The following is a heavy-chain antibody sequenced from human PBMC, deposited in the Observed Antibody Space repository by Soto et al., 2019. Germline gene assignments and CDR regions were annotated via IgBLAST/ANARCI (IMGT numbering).Heavy chain of an antibody. CDR2: ISYDGSNK. CDR1: GFTFSSYG. J-gene: IGHJ4*02. V-gene: IGHV3-30*18. CDR3: AKGLRRFLEWFIDYFDY. D-gene: IGHD3-3*01. Sequence: GGSLRLSCAASGFTFSSYGMHWVRQAPGKGLEWVAVISYDGSNKYYADSVKGRFTISRDNSKNTLYLQMNSLRAEDTAVYYCAKGLRRFLEWFIDYFDYWGQGTLVTVS.